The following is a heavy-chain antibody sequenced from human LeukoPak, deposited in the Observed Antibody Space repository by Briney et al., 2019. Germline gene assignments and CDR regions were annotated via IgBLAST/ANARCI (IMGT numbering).Heavy chain of an antibody. V-gene: IGHV1-69*01. J-gene: IGHJ4*02. D-gene: IGHD2-21*02. CDR1: GGTFSTYA. Sequence: SVKVSCKASGGTFSTYAISWVRQAPGQGLEWMGGIIPILATANYAQKFQGRVTTTADESTSTAYMELGSLRSEDTAVYYCATSPTSDSPGYWGQGTLVTVSS. CDR3: ATSPTSDSPGY. CDR2: IIPILATA.